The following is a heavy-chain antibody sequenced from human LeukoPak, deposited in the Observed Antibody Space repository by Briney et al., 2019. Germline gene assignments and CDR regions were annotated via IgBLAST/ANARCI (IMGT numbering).Heavy chain of an antibody. V-gene: IGHV1-2*02. J-gene: IGHJ4*02. D-gene: IGHD1-26*01. CDR1: GYTFTGYY. CDR2: INPNSCCT. CDR3: APSGSYQSY. Sequence: ASVKVSCKASGYTFTGYYMHWVRQAPGQGLEWMGWINPNSCCTNYAQKFQGRVTMTRDTSISTAYMELSRLRSDDTAFYYSAPSGSYQSYWGQGTLVTVSS.